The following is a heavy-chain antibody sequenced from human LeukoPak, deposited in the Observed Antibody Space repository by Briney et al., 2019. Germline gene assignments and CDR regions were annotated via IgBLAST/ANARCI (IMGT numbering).Heavy chain of an antibody. J-gene: IGHJ3*02. V-gene: IGHV3-9*01. Sequence: GGSLRLSCAASGFTFDDYAMHWVRQAPGKGLEWVSGIRWNSGSIGYADSVKGRFTISRDNAKNSLYLQMNSLRAEDTALYYCAKVSYYSERAFDIWGQGTMVTVSS. CDR1: GFTFDDYA. CDR2: IRWNSGSI. CDR3: AKVSYYSERAFDI. D-gene: IGHD3-10*01.